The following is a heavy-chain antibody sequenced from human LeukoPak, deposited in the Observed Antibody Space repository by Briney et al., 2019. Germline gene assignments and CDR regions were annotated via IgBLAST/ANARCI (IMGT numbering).Heavy chain of an antibody. J-gene: IGHJ4*02. CDR2: ISSSGSTI. CDR1: GFTFSYYY. V-gene: IGHV3-11*01. CDR3: ARQETNWNYEDY. Sequence: GGSLRLSCAASGFTFSYYYMSWIRQAPGKGLEWGSYISSSGSTIYYADSVKGRFTISRDNAKNSLYLQMNSLRAEDTAVYYCARQETNWNYEDYWGQGTLVTVSS. D-gene: IGHD1-7*01.